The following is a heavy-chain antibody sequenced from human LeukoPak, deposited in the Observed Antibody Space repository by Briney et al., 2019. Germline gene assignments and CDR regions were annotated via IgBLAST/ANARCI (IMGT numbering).Heavy chain of an antibody. CDR3: AREEIDDYGDYGSGAFDI. J-gene: IGHJ3*02. Sequence: SVKVSCTASGGTFSSYAISWVRQAPGQGPEWMGGIIPIFGTANYAQKFQGRVTITADESTSTAYMELRSLRSDDTAVYYCAREEIDDYGDYGSGAFDIWGQGTMVTVSS. CDR1: GGTFSSYA. D-gene: IGHD4-17*01. CDR2: IIPIFGTA. V-gene: IGHV1-69*13.